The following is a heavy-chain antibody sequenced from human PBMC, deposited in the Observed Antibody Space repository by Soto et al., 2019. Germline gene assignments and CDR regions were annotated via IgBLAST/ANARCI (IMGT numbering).Heavy chain of an antibody. D-gene: IGHD3-10*01. V-gene: IGHV1-3*01. CDR2: INAGNGNT. CDR3: ARDALGQYYYGSGQAGDYYMDV. J-gene: IGHJ6*03. CDR1: GYTFTSYA. Sequence: ASVKVSCKASGYTFTSYAIHWVRQAPGQRLEWMGWINAGNGNTKYSQKFQGRVTITRDTSASTAYMELSSLRSEDTAVYYCARDALGQYYYGSGQAGDYYMDVWGKGTTVTVSS.